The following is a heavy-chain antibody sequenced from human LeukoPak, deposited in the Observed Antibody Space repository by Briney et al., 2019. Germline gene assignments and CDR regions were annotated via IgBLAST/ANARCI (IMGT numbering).Heavy chain of an antibody. V-gene: IGHV4-4*07. CDR3: ARENTGSYREFDY. J-gene: IGHJ4*02. Sequence: PSETLSLTYTVSGGSINNYYWSWIRQPAGKGLEWIGRIYASGSTNYNPSLKSRVTMSVDSSNNQFSLKLSSVTAADTAVFYCARENTGSYREFDYWGQGTLVTVSS. D-gene: IGHD1-26*01. CDR1: GGSINNYY. CDR2: IYASGST.